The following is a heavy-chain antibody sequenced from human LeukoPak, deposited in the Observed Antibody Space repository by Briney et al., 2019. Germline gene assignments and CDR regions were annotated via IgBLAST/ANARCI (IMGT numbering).Heavy chain of an antibody. CDR1: GFTPSSYS. CDR3: ARDRIGSLTFGGVIVKAHYFDY. J-gene: IGHJ4*02. Sequence: GGSLRLSCAASGFTPSSYSMSWVSHAPGKGRGWVANIKKDGREKYYVDSGKGRFTISRDTATNSLYLQMNSLRAEDTAVYYCARDRIGSLTFGGVIVKAHYFDYWGQGNLVTVSS. CDR2: IKKDGREK. D-gene: IGHD3-16*02. V-gene: IGHV3-7*01.